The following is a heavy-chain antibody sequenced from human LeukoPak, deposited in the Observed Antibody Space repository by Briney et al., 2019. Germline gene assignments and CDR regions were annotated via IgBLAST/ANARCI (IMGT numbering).Heavy chain of an antibody. Sequence: PSETLSLTCTVSGYSISSGYYWGWIRPPPGKGLEWIGSIYHSGSTYYNPSLKSRVTISVDTSKNQFSLKLSSVTAADTAVYYCARDASGPYYFDYWGQGTLVTVSS. CDR2: IYHSGST. CDR1: GYSISSGYY. D-gene: IGHD3-3*01. J-gene: IGHJ4*02. CDR3: ARDASGPYYFDY. V-gene: IGHV4-38-2*02.